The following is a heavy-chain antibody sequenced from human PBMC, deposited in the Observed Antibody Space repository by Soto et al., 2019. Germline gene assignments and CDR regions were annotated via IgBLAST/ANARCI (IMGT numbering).Heavy chain of an antibody. V-gene: IGHV2-5*02. D-gene: IGHD4-4*01. CDR3: AHSLDYSSMGYYYYIDV. CDR2: IYWDDDK. J-gene: IGHJ6*03. CDR1: GFSLSTSGVG. Sequence: SGPTLVNPTQTLTLTCTFSGFSLSTSGVGVGWIRQPPGKALEWLALIYWDDDKRYSPSLKSRLTITKDTSKNQVVLTMTNMDPVDTATYYCAHSLDYSSMGYYYYIDVWGKGTTVTGSS.